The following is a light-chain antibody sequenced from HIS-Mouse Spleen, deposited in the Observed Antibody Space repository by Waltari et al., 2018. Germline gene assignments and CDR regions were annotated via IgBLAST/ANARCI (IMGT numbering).Light chain of an antibody. CDR2: EDS. J-gene: IGLJ2*01. CDR1: ALPKKY. Sequence: SYELTQPPSVSVSPGQTARITCSGDALPKKYAYWYQQKSGQAPMLVIYEDSKRPSGIPGGFSGSSSGTMATLTISGAQVEDEADYYCYSTDSSGNHRVFGGGTKLTVL. V-gene: IGLV3-10*01. CDR3: YSTDSSGNHRV.